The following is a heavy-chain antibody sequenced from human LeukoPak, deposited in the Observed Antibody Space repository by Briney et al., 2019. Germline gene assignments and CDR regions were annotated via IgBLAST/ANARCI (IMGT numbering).Heavy chain of an antibody. CDR3: AGSTPPGYSSSFDY. CDR2: INPSGGSP. Sequence: ASLKASCKASGHTFTSSYMHWVRQAPGQGLEWMRIINPSGGSPSYAQKFQGRVTMTSDTSTSPVYLVLSSLRCADTAVYDCAGSTPPGYSSSFDYWGQGTLVTVSS. D-gene: IGHD6-13*01. J-gene: IGHJ4*02. V-gene: IGHV1-46*01. CDR1: GHTFTSSY.